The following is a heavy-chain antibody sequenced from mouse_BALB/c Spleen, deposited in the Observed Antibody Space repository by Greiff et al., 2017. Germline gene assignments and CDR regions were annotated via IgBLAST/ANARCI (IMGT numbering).Heavy chain of an antibody. J-gene: IGHJ4*01. V-gene: IGHV3-2*02. CDR2: ISYSGST. CDR3: ATTTRRGMDY. D-gene: IGHD1-1*01. Sequence: EVQLQESGPGLVKPSQSLSLTCTVTGYSITSDYAWNWIRQFPGNKLEWMGYISYSGSTSYNPSLKSRISITRDTSKNQFFLQLNSVTTEDTATYYCATTTRRGMDYWGQGTSVTVSS. CDR1: GYSITSDYA.